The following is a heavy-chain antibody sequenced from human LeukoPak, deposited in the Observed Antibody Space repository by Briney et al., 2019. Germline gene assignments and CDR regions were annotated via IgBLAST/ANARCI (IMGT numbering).Heavy chain of an antibody. CDR3: ARDYCSSTSCYHDFEY. D-gene: IGHD2-2*01. CDR2: ISSSSSTI. Sequence: PGGSLRLSCAASGFTFSSYRMNWVRQAPGKGLEWVSFISSSSSTIYYADSVKGRFTIFRDNAKNSLYLQMNSLRAEDTAVYYCARDYCSSTSCYHDFEYWGQGTLVTVSS. CDR1: GFTFSSYR. J-gene: IGHJ4*02. V-gene: IGHV3-48*01.